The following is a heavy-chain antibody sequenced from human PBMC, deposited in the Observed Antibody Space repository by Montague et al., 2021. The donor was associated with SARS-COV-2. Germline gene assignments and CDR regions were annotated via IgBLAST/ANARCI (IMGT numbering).Heavy chain of an antibody. D-gene: IGHD2-2*01. CDR1: GGSVTSGDYN. Sequence: SETLSLTCTVSGGSVTSGDYNWTWIRQPQGKGLEWIGYIYNTGRTNYXPSLKSRVTISMDTSKNQFSLKVDSVSAADTAVYYCATEMPAYDVFDIWGQGTMVTVSS. CDR3: ATEMPAYDVFDI. V-gene: IGHV4-61*08. J-gene: IGHJ3*02. CDR2: IYNTGRT.